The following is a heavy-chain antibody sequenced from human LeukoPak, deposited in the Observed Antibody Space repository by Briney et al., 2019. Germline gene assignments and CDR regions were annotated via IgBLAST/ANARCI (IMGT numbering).Heavy chain of an antibody. CDR3: ASPLRGAFDI. D-gene: IGHD2-15*01. Sequence: GGSLRLSCAASGFTFSSYSMNWVRQAPGKGLEWVSSISSSSSYIYYADSVKGRFTISRDNSKNTLYLQMNSLRAEDTAVYYCASPLRGAFDIWGQGTMVTVSS. CDR1: GFTFSSYS. J-gene: IGHJ3*02. CDR2: ISSSSSYI. V-gene: IGHV3-21*04.